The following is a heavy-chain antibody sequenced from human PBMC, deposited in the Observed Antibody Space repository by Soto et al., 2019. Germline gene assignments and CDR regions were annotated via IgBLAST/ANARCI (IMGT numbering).Heavy chain of an antibody. D-gene: IGHD2-2*02. V-gene: IGHV1-24*01. CDR2: FDPEDGET. CDR3: ATTLIVVVPAAIVFDY. CDR1: GYTFTSYC. Sequence: ASVKVSCKASGYTFTSYCISWVRQAPGKGLEWMGGFDPEDGETIYAQKFQGRVTMTEDTSTDTACMELSSLRSEDTAVYYCATTLIVVVPAAIVFDYWGQGTLVTVSS. J-gene: IGHJ4*02.